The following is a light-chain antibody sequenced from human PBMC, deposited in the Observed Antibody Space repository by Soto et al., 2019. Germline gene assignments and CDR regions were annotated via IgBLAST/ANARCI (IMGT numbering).Light chain of an antibody. Sequence: NFMLTQPHSVSESPGKTVTISCTRSSGSIASNYVQWYQQRPGSSPTTVIYEDNQRPSGVPDRFSGSNDSSSNSASLTISGLETEDEADYYCQSYDATNQVFGGGTKVTVL. J-gene: IGLJ3*02. V-gene: IGLV6-57*01. CDR1: SGSIASNY. CDR2: EDN. CDR3: QSYDATNQV.